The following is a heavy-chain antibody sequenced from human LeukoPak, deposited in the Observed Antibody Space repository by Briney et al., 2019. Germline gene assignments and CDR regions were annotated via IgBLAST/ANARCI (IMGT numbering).Heavy chain of an antibody. D-gene: IGHD3-16*01. CDR2: IKQDGSEK. J-gene: IGHJ4*02. Sequence: GGSLRLSCAASGFTFSSYWMSWVRQAPGKGLEWVANIKQDGSEKYYVDSVKGRFTISRDNAKNSLYLQMNSLRAEDTAVYYCALSPTFGGVTAAFDYWGQGPLVTVSS. CDR1: GFTFSSYW. V-gene: IGHV3-7*01. CDR3: ALSPTFGGVTAAFDY.